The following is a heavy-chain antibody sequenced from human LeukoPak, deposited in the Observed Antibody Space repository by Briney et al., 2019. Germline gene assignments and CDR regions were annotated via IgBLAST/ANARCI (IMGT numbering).Heavy chain of an antibody. CDR3: ARERMAAAGTPTDY. D-gene: IGHD6-13*01. Sequence: GASVKVSCKASGYTFINFYMHWVRQAPGQGLEWMGWINPNSGGTNYAQKFQGRVTMTRDTSINTAYMELSRLRSDDTAVFYCARERMAAAGTPTDYWGQGTLVTVSS. CDR2: INPNSGGT. V-gene: IGHV1-2*02. J-gene: IGHJ4*02. CDR1: GYTFINFY.